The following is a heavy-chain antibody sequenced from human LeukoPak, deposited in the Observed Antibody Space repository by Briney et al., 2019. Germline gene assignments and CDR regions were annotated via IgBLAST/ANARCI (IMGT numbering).Heavy chain of an antibody. CDR1: GGTISSSSYY. J-gene: IGHJ4*02. Sequence: PSETLSLTCTVSGGTISSSSYYWGWIRQPPGKGLEWIGSIYYSRSTYSNTSLKSRVTISVDTSKNQFSLKLSSVTAADTAVYYCARVPTVTFFGYWGQGTLVTVSS. CDR3: ARVPTVTFFGY. V-gene: IGHV4-39*01. D-gene: IGHD4-17*01. CDR2: IYYSRST.